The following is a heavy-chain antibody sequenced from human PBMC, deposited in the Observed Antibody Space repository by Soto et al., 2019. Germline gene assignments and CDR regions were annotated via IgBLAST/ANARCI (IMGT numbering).Heavy chain of an antibody. D-gene: IGHD3-22*01. CDR3: ARARDYYDSSGYYYGADAFDI. J-gene: IGHJ3*02. CDR2: ISAYNGNT. CDR1: GYTFTSYG. Sequence: QVQLVQSGAEVKKPGASVKVSCKASGYTFTSYGISWVRQAPGQGLEWLGWISAYNGNTNYAQQLQGRVTMTTDTATSTAYLELRSLSSDDTAVYYCARARDYYDSSGYYYGADAFDIWGQGTMVTVSS. V-gene: IGHV1-18*01.